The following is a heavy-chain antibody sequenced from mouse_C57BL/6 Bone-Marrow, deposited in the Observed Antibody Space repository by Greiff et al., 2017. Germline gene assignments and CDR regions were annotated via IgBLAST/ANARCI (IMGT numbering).Heavy chain of an antibody. CDR2: ISSGGSYT. CDR3: ARHDYCSGSSYGFAY. V-gene: IGHV5-6*01. CDR1: GFTFSSYG. Sequence: EVKLQESGGDLVKPGGSLKLSCAASGFTFSSYGMSWVRQTPDKRLEWVATISSGGSYTYYPDSVKGRFTISRDNATNTLYLQMSSLKSEDTAMDYCARHDYCSGSSYGFAYWGQGTLVTVSA. D-gene: IGHD1-1*01. J-gene: IGHJ3*01.